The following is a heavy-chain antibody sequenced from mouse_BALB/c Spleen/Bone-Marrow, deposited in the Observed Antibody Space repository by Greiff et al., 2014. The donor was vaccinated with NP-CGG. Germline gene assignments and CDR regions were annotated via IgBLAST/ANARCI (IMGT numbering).Heavy chain of an antibody. J-gene: IGHJ4*01. D-gene: IGHD1-3*01. CDR2: IYPSDSYT. V-gene: IGHV1S126*01. CDR1: GYTFINYW. CDR3: TRMYYNYYAMDY. Sequence: QVQLKQSGAELVRPGASVEVSCKASGYTFINYWINWVRQRPGQGLEWIGNIYPSDSYTNYNQKFKDKATLTVDKSSSTAYMQLSSPTSEDSAVYYCTRMYYNYYAMDYWGQGTSVTVSS.